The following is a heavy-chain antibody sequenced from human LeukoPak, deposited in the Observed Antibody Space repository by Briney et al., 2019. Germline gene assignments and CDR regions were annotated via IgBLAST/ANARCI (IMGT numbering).Heavy chain of an antibody. V-gene: IGHV4-38-2*02. J-gene: IGHJ4*02. Sequence: PSETLSLTCTVSGYSISSGDYWGWIRQPPGKGLEWIAGIYHSGSSYYNPSLKSRVTISVDTSKNQFSLRLSSVTAADTAMYYRARDTIDYGVWWGQGTLVAVSS. D-gene: IGHD4-17*01. CDR1: GYSISSGDY. CDR3: ARDTIDYGVW. CDR2: IYHSGSS.